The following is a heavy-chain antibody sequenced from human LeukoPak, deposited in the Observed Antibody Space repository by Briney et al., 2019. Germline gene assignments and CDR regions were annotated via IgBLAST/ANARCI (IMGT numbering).Heavy chain of an antibody. CDR3: ARVRFLEWFLSVCWFDP. D-gene: IGHD3-3*01. CDR2: IGAYNGNT. V-gene: IGHV1-18*01. J-gene: IGHJ5*02. Sequence: ASVKVSCKASGYTFTSYGISWVRQAPGQGLEWMGWIGAYNGNTNYAQKLQGRVTMTTDTSTSTAYMELRSLRSDDTAVYYCARVRFLEWFLSVCWFDPWGQGTLVTVSS. CDR1: GYTFTSYG.